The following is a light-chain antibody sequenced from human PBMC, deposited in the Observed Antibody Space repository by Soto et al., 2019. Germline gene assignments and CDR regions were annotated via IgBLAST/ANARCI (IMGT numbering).Light chain of an antibody. V-gene: IGKV1-12*01. CDR1: PEIASW. J-gene: IGKJ4*01. CDR2: GTS. Sequence: DIQMTQSPSSVSASVGDRVIITCRASPEIASWLAWYQQKPGKAPKLLIYGTSDLRSGVPSRFSGSRSGPDFILTIDSLQSEDFATYYCQQATSFPLTFGGGTKVEIK. CDR3: QQATSFPLT.